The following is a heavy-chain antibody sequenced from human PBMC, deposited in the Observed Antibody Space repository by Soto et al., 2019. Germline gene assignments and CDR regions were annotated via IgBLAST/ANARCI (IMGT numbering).Heavy chain of an antibody. J-gene: IGHJ5*02. Sequence: QVQLVQSGGGVVQSGRSLRLSCISSGFTFNTYGMFWARQAPGTGLEWVAGIWYDGSYRYHVDSVKGRFTVSRDNSKNTVYLEMNNLRAEDPAVYYCARIAGSGHLGWFDPFGQGALVTVAS. D-gene: IGHD3-10*01. CDR1: GFTFNTYG. CDR2: IWYDGSYR. CDR3: ARIAGSGHLGWFDP. V-gene: IGHV3-33*01.